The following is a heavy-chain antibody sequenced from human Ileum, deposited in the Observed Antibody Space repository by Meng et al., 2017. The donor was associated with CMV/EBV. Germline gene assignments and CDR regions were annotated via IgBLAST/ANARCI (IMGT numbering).Heavy chain of an antibody. V-gene: IGHV1-18*04. D-gene: IGHD6-13*01. CDR3: ARHIPGISAPATDY. J-gene: IGHJ4*02. CDR2: INPYNGNR. Sequence: ASGYRFTNYGITWVRQAPGQGLEWLGWINPYNGNRDYAQQLQGRVTMTTDTSTSTAYMELRSLRSDDTAIYYCARHIPGISAPATDYWGQGTLVTAP. CDR1: GYRFTNYG.